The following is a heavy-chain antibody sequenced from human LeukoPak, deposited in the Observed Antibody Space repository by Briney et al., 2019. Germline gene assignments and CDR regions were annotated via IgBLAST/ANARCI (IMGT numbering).Heavy chain of an antibody. D-gene: IGHD3-10*02. Sequence: GGSLRLSCAASGFTFSRNWMTWVRQAPGKGLEWVANINQDGSEKYYVDSVKGRFTISRDNAKNSLYVQMNSLRVGDTAVYYCAREGTGMFAMDVWGQGTTVTVSS. CDR2: INQDGSEK. CDR3: AREGTGMFAMDV. CDR1: GFTFSRNW. J-gene: IGHJ6*02. V-gene: IGHV3-7*01.